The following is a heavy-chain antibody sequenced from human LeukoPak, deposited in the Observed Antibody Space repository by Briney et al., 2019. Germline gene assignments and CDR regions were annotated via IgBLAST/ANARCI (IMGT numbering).Heavy chain of an antibody. CDR2: VYHSGST. V-gene: IGHV4-4*02. CDR1: GDSISTNHW. CDR3: ARVNHGEDYGDSHYFDY. D-gene: IGHD4-17*01. Sequence: SETLSLTCAVSGDSISTNHWWSWVRQPPGKGLVWIGEVYHSGSTNYNPSLKSRVTISVDKSKNQFSLKLSSVTAADTAVYYCARVNHGEDYGDSHYFDYWGQGTLVTVSS. J-gene: IGHJ4*02.